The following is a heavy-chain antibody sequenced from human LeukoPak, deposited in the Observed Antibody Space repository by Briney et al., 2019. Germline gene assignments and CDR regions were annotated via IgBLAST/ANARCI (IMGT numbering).Heavy chain of an antibody. Sequence: SVKVSCKASGYTFTNYYMHWVRQAPGQGLEWMGGIIPIFGTANYAQKFQGRVTITADESTSTAYMELSSLRSGDTAVYYCASTYDFWSDPFDYWGQGTLVTVSS. CDR1: GYTFTNYY. CDR3: ASTYDFWSDPFDY. CDR2: IIPIFGTA. D-gene: IGHD3-3*01. J-gene: IGHJ4*02. V-gene: IGHV1-69*13.